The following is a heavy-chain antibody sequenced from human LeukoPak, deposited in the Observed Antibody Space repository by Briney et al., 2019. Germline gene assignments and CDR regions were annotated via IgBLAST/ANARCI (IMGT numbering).Heavy chain of an antibody. CDR1: GYTFTSYG. D-gene: IGHD2-2*01. Sequence: GASVKVSCKASGYTFTSYGISWVRQAPGQGLEWMGWISAYNGNTNYAQKLQGRVTMTTDTSTSTAYMELRSLGSDDTAVYYCARDPYCSSTSCYAMTYYYYYYGMDVWGQGTTVTVSS. J-gene: IGHJ6*02. V-gene: IGHV1-18*01. CDR2: ISAYNGNT. CDR3: ARDPYCSSTSCYAMTYYYYYYGMDV.